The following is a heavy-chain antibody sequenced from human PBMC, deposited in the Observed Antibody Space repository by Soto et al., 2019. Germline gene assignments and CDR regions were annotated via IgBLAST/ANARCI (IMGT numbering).Heavy chain of an antibody. V-gene: IGHV4-31*03. CDR3: AREYYYNSGSSSWFDP. J-gene: IGHJ5*02. CDR2: IYYSGTT. Sequence: PSETLSLTCTVSGGSISSGGYYWSWIRQHPGKGLEWIGYIYYSGTTYYNPSLQSRVTMSLDTSKNQFSLKLSAVTAADTAVYYCAREYYYNSGSSSWFDPWGQGTLVTVSS. D-gene: IGHD3-10*01. CDR1: GGSISSGGYY.